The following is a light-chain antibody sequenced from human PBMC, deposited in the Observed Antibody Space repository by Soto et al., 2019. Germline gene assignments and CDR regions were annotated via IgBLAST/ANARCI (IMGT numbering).Light chain of an antibody. J-gene: IGLJ2*01. CDR3: CSYAGSSPVV. Sequence: QSALTQPASVSGSPGQSITISCTGTSSDVGSYNLVSWYQQHPGKAPKLMIYEVSKRPSGVSNRFSGSKSGNTASLTISGLQAEDEADYYCCSYAGSSPVVFGGGTKVTVX. CDR1: SSDVGSYNL. CDR2: EVS. V-gene: IGLV2-23*02.